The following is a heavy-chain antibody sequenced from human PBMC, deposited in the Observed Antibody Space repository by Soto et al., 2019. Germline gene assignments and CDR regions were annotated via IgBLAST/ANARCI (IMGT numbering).Heavy chain of an antibody. J-gene: IGHJ5*02. V-gene: IGHV1-46*03. D-gene: IGHD4-17*01. CDR2: INPSGGST. CDR3: ARDLIPVDYGDHHYNWFDP. Sequence: GASVKVSCKASGYTLTSYYMHWVRQAPGQGLEWMGIINPSGGSTSYAQKFQGRVTMTRDTSTSTVYMELSSLRSEDTAVYYCARDLIPVDYGDHHYNWFDPWGQGTLVTVSS. CDR1: GYTLTSYY.